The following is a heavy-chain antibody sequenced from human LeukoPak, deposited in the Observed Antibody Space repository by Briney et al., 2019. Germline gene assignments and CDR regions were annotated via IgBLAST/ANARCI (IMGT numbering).Heavy chain of an antibody. CDR1: GFTLSSYA. CDR2: ISGSGGST. J-gene: IGHJ4*02. CDR3: AMRPVGAKSSLYFDY. V-gene: IGHV3-23*01. D-gene: IGHD1-26*01. Sequence: GGSLRLSCAASGFTLSSYAMSWVRQAPGKGLEWVSAISGSGGSTYYADSVKGRFTISRDNSKNTLYLQMNSLRAEDTAVYYCAMRPVGAKSSLYFDYWGQGTLVTVSS.